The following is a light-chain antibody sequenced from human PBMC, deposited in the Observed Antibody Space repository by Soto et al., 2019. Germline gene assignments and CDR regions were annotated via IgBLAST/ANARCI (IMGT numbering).Light chain of an antibody. J-gene: IGKJ1*01. V-gene: IGKV3-20*01. CDR2: GAS. CDR3: QQYGSSPRT. Sequence: EIVVTQSPCTLSLSPGSRPTLPCRASQSVSSSYLAWYQQKHGQAPRLXIYGASSRATGIPDRFSGSGYGTDFNLTISRLEPEDFAVYYCQQYGSSPRTFGQGTKVDIK. CDR1: QSVSSSY.